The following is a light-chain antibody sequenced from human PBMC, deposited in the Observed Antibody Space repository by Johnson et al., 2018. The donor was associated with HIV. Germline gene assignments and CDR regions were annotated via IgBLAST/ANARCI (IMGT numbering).Light chain of an antibody. CDR2: DNN. J-gene: IGLJ1*01. CDR3: GTWDRRLSVGHV. Sequence: QSVLTQPPSVSAAPGQKVTISCSGSSSNIGNNYVSWYQQLPGTAPKLLIYDNNKRPSGTPDRFSGSKSGTSAALGITGLQTGDETDYYCGTWDRRLSVGHVFGTWTKGTVL. V-gene: IGLV1-51*01. CDR1: SSNIGNNY.